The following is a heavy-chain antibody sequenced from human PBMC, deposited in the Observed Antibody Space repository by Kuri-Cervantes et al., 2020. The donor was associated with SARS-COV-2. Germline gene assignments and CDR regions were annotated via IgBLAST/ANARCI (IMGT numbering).Heavy chain of an antibody. Sequence: GSLRLSCTVSGYSISSGYYWGWIRQPPGKGLEWIGSIYHSGSTYYNPSLKSRVTISVDMSKNQFSLNLGSVTVADTAVYYCARAQRDFWSASVDYWGQGLLVTVSS. CDR3: ARAQRDFWSASVDY. D-gene: IGHD3-3*01. V-gene: IGHV4-38-2*02. CDR1: GYSISSGYY. CDR2: IYHSGST. J-gene: IGHJ4*02.